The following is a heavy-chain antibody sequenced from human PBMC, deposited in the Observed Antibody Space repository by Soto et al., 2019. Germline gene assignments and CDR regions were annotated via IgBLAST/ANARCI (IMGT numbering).Heavy chain of an antibody. Sequence: GASVKVSCKASGYTFTSYGISWVRQAPGQGLEWMGWISAYNGNTNYAQKLQGRVTMTTDTSTSTAYMELSSLISEDTAVYYCARPKDYDDCLDLWGQGTLVTVSS. CDR2: ISAYNGNT. J-gene: IGHJ4*02. D-gene: IGHD3-22*01. CDR1: GYTFTSYG. CDR3: ARPKDYDDCLDL. V-gene: IGHV1-18*01.